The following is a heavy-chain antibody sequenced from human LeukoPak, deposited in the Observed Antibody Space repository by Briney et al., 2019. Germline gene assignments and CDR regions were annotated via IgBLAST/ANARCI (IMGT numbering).Heavy chain of an antibody. CDR2: ISGSGDST. V-gene: IGHV3-23*01. Sequence: GGSLRLSCAASGFTFSSYAMSWVRQAPGKGLEWVSAISGSGDSTYYADSVKGRFTISRDNSKNTLYLQMNSLRAEDTAVYYCAKDIDPSPYSSSWNYWGQGTLVTVSS. CDR3: AKDIDPSPYSSSWNY. J-gene: IGHJ4*02. CDR1: GFTFSSYA. D-gene: IGHD6-13*01.